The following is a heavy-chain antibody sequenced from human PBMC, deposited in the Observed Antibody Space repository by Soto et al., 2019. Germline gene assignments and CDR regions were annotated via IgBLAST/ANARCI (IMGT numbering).Heavy chain of an antibody. D-gene: IGHD2-15*01. J-gene: IGHJ4*02. Sequence: EVQLLESGGGLVQPGGSLRLSCAASGFTFSSYAMSWVRQAPGKGLEWVSAISGSGGSTYYADSVKGRLTISGDNSKNARELQMNSPRAEDTAVYYCAKSTLVVVAATPEYWGQGTLVTVSS. CDR3: AKSTLVVVAATPEY. CDR1: GFTFSSYA. V-gene: IGHV3-23*01. CDR2: ISGSGGST.